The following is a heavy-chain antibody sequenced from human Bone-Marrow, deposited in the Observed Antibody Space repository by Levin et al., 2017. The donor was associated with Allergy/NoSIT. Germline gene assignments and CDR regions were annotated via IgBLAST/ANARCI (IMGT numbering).Heavy chain of an antibody. CDR2: IRSKAYGGTT. Sequence: GGSLRLSCTASGFTFGDYAMSWVRQAPGKGLEWVGFIRSKAYGGTTEYAASVKGRFTISRDDSKSIAYLQMNSLKTEDTAVYYCTRAGATCDYWGQGTLVTVSS. CDR1: GFTFGDYA. D-gene: IGHD1-26*01. CDR3: TRAGATCDY. V-gene: IGHV3-49*04. J-gene: IGHJ4*02.